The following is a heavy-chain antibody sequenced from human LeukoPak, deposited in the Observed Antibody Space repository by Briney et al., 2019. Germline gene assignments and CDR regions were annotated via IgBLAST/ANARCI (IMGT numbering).Heavy chain of an antibody. CDR3: AVRVGDYFDY. CDR2: IYYSGST. V-gene: IGHV4-59*01. J-gene: IGHJ4*02. D-gene: IGHD3-16*01. Sequence: SETLSLTCIVSSGSISSYYCSWIRQPPGKGLEWIGYIYYSGSTNYNPSLKSRVTISVDTSKNQFSLKLSSVTAADTAVYYCAVRVGDYFDYWGQGTLVTVPS. CDR1: SGSISSYY.